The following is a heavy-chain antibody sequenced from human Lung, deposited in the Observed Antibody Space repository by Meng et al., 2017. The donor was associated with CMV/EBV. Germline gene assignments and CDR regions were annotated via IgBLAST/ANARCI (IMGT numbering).Heavy chain of an antibody. Sequence: GGSLRLSXAASGFTFSSYAMHWVRQAPGKGLEWLAVISYDGSDKYYTDSVKGRFTISRDSSKNTLLLQMNSLRAEDTAVYYCARRNFYCTNGVCYLDYWGQGTLVTVSS. D-gene: IGHD2-8*01. CDR3: ARRNFYCTNGVCYLDY. V-gene: IGHV3-30*04. J-gene: IGHJ4*02. CDR1: GFTFSSYA. CDR2: ISYDGSDK.